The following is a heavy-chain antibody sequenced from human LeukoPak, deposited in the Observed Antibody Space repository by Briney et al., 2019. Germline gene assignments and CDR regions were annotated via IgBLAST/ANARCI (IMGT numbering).Heavy chain of an antibody. CDR1: GFTFSSYD. CDR3: ARGMGSGSSSVFDF. CDR2: IYTGGGT. Sequence: GGSLRLSCAASGFTFSSYDMHWVRQAPGKGLEWVSGIYTGGGTYYPVSVKGRFTISRENAKNSLYLQMTNLRAGDTAMYYCARGMGSGSSSVFDFWGQGTLVTVSS. J-gene: IGHJ4*02. V-gene: IGHV3-13*04. D-gene: IGHD3-10*01.